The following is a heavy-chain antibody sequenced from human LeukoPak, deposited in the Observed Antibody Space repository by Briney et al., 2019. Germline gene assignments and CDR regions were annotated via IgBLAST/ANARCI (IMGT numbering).Heavy chain of an antibody. J-gene: IGHJ4*02. CDR3: ARHLSGTAMAHYFDF. D-gene: IGHD5-18*01. V-gene: IGHV4-39*01. CDR1: GFTFSSYW. CDR2: VYSSGST. Sequence: PGGSLRLSCAASGFTFSSYWMSWIRQSPGKGLEWLASVYSSGSTHSNPSLTSRVSISIDMSKNQFSLKLYSVTASDAAIYYCARHLSGTAMAHYFDFWGQGTLVTVSS.